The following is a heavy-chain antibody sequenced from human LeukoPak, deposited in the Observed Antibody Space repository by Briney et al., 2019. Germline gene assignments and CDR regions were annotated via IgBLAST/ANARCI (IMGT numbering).Heavy chain of an antibody. V-gene: IGHV1-2*02. CDR3: ARATKEYYYDSSGYGIDY. D-gene: IGHD3-22*01. CDR2: INPNSGGT. CDR1: GYTFTGYY. Sequence: ASVKVSCKASGYTFTGYYMHWVRQAPGQGLEWMGWINPNSGGTNYAQKFQGRVTMTRDTSISTAYMELSRLRSDDTAVYYCARATKEYYYDSSGYGIDYWGQGTLVTVSS. J-gene: IGHJ4*02.